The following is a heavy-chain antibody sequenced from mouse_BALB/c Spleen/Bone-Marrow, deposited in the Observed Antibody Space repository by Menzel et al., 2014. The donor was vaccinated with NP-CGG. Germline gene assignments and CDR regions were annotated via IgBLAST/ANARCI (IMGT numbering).Heavy chain of an antibody. CDR2: ISSGSSTI. J-gene: IGHJ2*01. D-gene: IGHD1-1*01. CDR1: GFTFSSFG. V-gene: IGHV5-17*02. CDR3: ARSGSSSGYFDY. Sequence: EVHLVESGGGLVQPGGSRKLSCAASGFTFSSFGMHWVRQAPEKGLGWVAYISSGSSTIYYADTVMGRFTISRDNPKNTLFLQMTSLRSEDTAMYCCARSGSSSGYFDYWGQGTTLTVSS.